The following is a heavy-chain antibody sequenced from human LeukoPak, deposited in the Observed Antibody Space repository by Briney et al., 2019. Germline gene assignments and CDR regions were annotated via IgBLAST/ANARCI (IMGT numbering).Heavy chain of an antibody. V-gene: IGHV4-4*07. CDR3: ARGEGGPADYYYYMDV. Sequence: SEALSLTCTVSGGSISTYFWTWIRQPAGKGLEWIGRTFTTGSTDYNPSLKGRVSLALDKSNNQISLRMTSVTAADTAVYYCARGEGGPADYYYYMDVWGKGTTVTVSS. J-gene: IGHJ6*03. CDR1: GGSISTYF. CDR2: TFTTGST.